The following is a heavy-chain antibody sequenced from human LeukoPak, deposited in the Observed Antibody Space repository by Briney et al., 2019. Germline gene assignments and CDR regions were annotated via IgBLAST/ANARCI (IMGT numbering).Heavy chain of an antibody. J-gene: IGHJ4*02. V-gene: IGHV3-23*01. CDR2: ISYSGGST. Sequence: PGGSLRLSCAASGFTFSNAWMSWVRQAPGKGLEWVSAISYSGGSTYYADSVKGRFTISRDNSKNTLFLQMNSLRAEDTAVYYCAKNTDYGDYFDCWGQGTLVTVSS. CDR3: AKNTDYGDYFDC. D-gene: IGHD4-17*01. CDR1: GFTFSNAW.